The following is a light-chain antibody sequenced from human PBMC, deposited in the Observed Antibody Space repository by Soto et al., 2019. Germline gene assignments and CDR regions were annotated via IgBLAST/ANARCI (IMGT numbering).Light chain of an antibody. CDR1: SSDIGRYDY. CDR3: TSFTTAYTHV. V-gene: IGLV2-14*03. CDR2: DVT. J-gene: IGLJ1*01. Sequence: QSVLTQPASVSGSPGQSITVSCTGTSSDIGRYDYVSWYQQHPGKVPKLLIYDVTNRPSGVSNRFSGSKSGNTASLTISGLQAEDEADYYCTSFTTAYTHVFGTGTRSPS.